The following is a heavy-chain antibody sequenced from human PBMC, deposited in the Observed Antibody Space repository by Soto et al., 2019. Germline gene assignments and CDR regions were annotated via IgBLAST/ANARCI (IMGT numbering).Heavy chain of an antibody. J-gene: IGHJ4*02. CDR2: IIPILGIA. Sequence: QVQLVQSGAEVKKPGSSVKVSCKASGGTFSSYTISWVRQAPGQGLEWMGRIIPILGIANYAQKCQGRVTIXXDXSRXAADMELSGLRSEDTAVYYCARGGEGRVGPRGLDYWGQGTLVTVSS. V-gene: IGHV1-69*02. D-gene: IGHD3-16*01. CDR3: ARGGEGRVGPRGLDY. CDR1: GGTFSSYT.